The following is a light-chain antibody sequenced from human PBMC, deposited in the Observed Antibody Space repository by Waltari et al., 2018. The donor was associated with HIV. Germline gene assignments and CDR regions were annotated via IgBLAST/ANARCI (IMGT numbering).Light chain of an antibody. J-gene: IGLJ3*02. Sequence: QSALAQPASVSGSPGQSITISCPGVGSDIYNDVSWYQHHPGKAPKVIISEVTNRPSGVSHRFSGSKSGNTASLTISGLQSEDEADYFCTSYLSSSSPEFGGGTRVTVL. V-gene: IGLV2-14*01. CDR2: EVT. CDR1: GSDIYND. CDR3: TSYLSSSSPE.